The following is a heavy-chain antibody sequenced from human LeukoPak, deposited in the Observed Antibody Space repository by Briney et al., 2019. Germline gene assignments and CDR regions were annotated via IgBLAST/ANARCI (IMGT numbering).Heavy chain of an antibody. J-gene: IGHJ5*02. CDR3: ARSFSYYYGSGKVWFDP. D-gene: IGHD3-10*01. V-gene: IGHV4-34*01. CDR2: INHSGST. Sequence: SETLSLTCAVYGGSFSGYYWSWIRQPPGKGLEWIGEINHSGSTNYNPSLKSRVTISVDTSKNQFSLKLSSVTAADTAVYYCARSFSYYYGSGKVWFDPWGQGTLVTVSS. CDR1: GGSFSGYY.